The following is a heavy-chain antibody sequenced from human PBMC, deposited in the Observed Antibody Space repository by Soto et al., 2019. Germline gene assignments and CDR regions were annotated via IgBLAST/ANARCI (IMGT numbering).Heavy chain of an antibody. CDR1: GFSFTGYY. J-gene: IGHJ5*02. CDR2: INAHSGAT. Sequence: ASVKVSCKASGFSFTGYYIHWLRQAPGQGLERLGWINAHSGATEHAQKFQGKVILTRDTSIATAYLPLTSLTSDDTVLYHCAKGLTRLLANWLDPCGRGRKVAVCS. D-gene: IGHD2-21*01. CDR3: AKGLTRLLANWLDP. V-gene: IGHV1-2*02.